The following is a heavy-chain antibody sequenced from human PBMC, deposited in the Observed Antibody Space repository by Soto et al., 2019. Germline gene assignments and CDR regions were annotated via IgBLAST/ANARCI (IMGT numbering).Heavy chain of an antibody. CDR2: IYYSGST. D-gene: IGHD4-4*01. J-gene: IGHJ4*02. CDR1: GGSISSGDYY. Sequence: SETLSLTCTVSGGSISSGDYYWSWIRQPPGKGLEWIGYIYYSGSTNYNPSLKSRVTISVDTSKNQFSLKLSSVTAADTAVYYCARQSRGYSNQAHFDYWGQGTLVTVSS. CDR3: ARQSRGYSNQAHFDY. V-gene: IGHV4-30-4*01.